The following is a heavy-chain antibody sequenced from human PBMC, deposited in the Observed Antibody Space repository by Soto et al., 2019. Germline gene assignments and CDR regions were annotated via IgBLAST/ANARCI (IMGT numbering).Heavy chain of an antibody. D-gene: IGHD3-9*01. V-gene: IGHV1-24*01. CDR1: GYTLTELS. CDR3: ATPNYDTFP. CDR2: FDPEDGET. J-gene: IGHJ5*02. Sequence: GASVKVSCKVSGYTLTELSMHWVRQAPGKGLEWMGGFDPEDGETIYAQTFLGRVTMTVDTSTDTAYMELSSLRSVDMAVYYCATPNYDTFPWGQVTLVTVSS.